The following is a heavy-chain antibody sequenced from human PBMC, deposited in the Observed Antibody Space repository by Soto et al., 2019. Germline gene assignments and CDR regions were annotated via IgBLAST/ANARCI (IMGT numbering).Heavy chain of an antibody. Sequence: LRLSCAASEFTFSNYAMSWVRQAPGKGLEWVSAISYGGGTTYYADSVKGRFTISRDNSKNTLYLQMNSLRAEDTAVYYCAKNPGYYYDSTGYHLDYWGQGTLVTVSS. CDR1: EFTFSNYA. D-gene: IGHD3-22*01. CDR2: ISYGGGTT. J-gene: IGHJ4*02. CDR3: AKNPGYYYDSTGYHLDY. V-gene: IGHV3-23*01.